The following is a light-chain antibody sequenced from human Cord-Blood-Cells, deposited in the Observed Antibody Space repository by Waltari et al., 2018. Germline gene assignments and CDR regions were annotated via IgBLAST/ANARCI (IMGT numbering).Light chain of an antibody. J-gene: IGLJ2*01. V-gene: IGLV2-14*01. CDR1: STDVGGFNY. CDR2: DVS. Sequence: QSALTQPASVSGSPGPSITISCTGTSTDVGGFNYFSVYQQHPGKAPKLVIYDVSNRPSGVSNRFSGSKSGNTASLTISGLQAEDEADYYCSSYTSSSSVVFGGGTKLTVL. CDR3: SSYTSSSSVV.